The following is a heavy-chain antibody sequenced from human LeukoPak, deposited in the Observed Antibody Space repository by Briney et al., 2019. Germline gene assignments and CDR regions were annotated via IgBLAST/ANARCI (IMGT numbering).Heavy chain of an antibody. D-gene: IGHD1-1*01. CDR3: ARLDRNYYYLDV. CDR2: INPTTGVA. CDR1: GYTFTVHY. V-gene: IGHV1-2*06. J-gene: IGHJ6*03. Sequence: ASVKVSCKASGYTFTVHYMNWVRQAPGQGLEWMGRINPTTGVANYAQKFQGRITVTRDTSINTAYMELSSLTSDDTAVYYCARLDRNYYYLDVWGQGTTVTVSS.